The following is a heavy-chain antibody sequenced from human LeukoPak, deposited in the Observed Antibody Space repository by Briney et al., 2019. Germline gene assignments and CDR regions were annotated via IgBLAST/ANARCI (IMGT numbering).Heavy chain of an antibody. CDR1: GLTFSNYW. V-gene: IGHV3-7*03. D-gene: IGHD6-13*01. J-gene: IGHJ4*02. Sequence: GGSLRLSCAASGLTFSNYWMTWVRQVPGKGLEWVADIKEDGSEKYYVDSVKGRFTISRDNAKNSLFLQMDSLRSEDTAVYYCVKNSGWYRLDCWGQGTLVTVSS. CDR2: IKEDGSEK. CDR3: VKNSGWYRLDC.